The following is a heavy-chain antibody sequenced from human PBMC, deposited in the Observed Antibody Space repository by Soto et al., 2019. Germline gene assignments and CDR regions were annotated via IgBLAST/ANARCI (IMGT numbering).Heavy chain of an antibody. V-gene: IGHV3-23*01. D-gene: IGHD3-22*01. J-gene: IGHJ4*02. CDR3: AKDNHITMIIVALNY. Sequence: GGSLRLSCAASGFTFSSYAMSWVRQAPGKGLEWVSSISGSGYTTDYADSVKGRFTISRDNSKNTLFLQMNSLRAEDTAVYYCAKDNHITMIIVALNYWGQGTLVTVSS. CDR2: ISGSGYTT. CDR1: GFTFSSYA.